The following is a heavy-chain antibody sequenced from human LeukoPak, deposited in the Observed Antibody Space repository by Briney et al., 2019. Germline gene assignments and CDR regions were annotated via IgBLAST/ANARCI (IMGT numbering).Heavy chain of an antibody. J-gene: IGHJ4*02. CDR2: IKQDGSEK. D-gene: IGHD6-13*01. CDR1: GFTFSSYW. V-gene: IGHV3-7*01. Sequence: GGSLRLSCAASGFTFSSYWMIWVRQAPGKGLEWLANIKQDGSEKYYVDSVKGRFTISRDNAKNSLYLQMNSLRAEDTAVYYCATLARTGYSSSWYRGYFDYWGQGTLVTVSS. CDR3: ATLARTGYSSSWYRGYFDY.